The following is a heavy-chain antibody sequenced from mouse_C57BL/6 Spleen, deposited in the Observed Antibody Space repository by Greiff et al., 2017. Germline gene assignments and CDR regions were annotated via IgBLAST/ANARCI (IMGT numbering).Heavy chain of an antibody. CDR1: GYTFTDYY. V-gene: IGHV1-19*01. CDR2: INPYNGGT. D-gene: IGHD4-1*01. CDR3: AREDELGPFAY. J-gene: IGHJ3*01. Sequence: EVQLQESGPVLVKPGASVKMSCKASGYTFTDYYMNWVKQSHGKSLEWIGVINPYNGGTSYNQKFKGKATLTVDKSSSTAYMALNSLTSEDSAVYYCAREDELGPFAYWGQGTLVTVSA.